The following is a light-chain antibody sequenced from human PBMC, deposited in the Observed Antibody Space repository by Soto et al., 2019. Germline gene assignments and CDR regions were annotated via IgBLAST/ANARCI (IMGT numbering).Light chain of an antibody. V-gene: IGKV3D-11*01. CDR3: QQRSNWHPLT. CDR1: QGVSSY. J-gene: IGKJ4*01. CDR2: DAS. Sequence: EIVLTQSPATLSLSPGERATLSCRASQGVSSYLAWYQQKPGQAPRLLIYDASNRATGIPARFSGSGPGTDFPLTISSLEPEDFAVYYCQQRSNWHPLTFGGGTKVEIK.